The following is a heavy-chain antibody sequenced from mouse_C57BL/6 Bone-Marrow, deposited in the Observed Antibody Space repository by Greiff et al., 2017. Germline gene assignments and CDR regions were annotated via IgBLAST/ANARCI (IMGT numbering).Heavy chain of an antibody. CDR2: IDTSDSET. J-gene: IGHJ2*01. D-gene: IGHD1-1*01. Sequence: QVQPQQPGAELVRPGSSVKLSCKASGYTFTSYWMHWVKQRPRQGLEWIGNIDTSDSETHYNQKFKDKATLTVDKSSSTAYMQLSSLTSEDSADYDCERLYYGGRGLDYWGQGTTLTVSA. CDR3: ERLYYGGRGLDY. V-gene: IGHV1-52*01. CDR1: GYTFTSYW.